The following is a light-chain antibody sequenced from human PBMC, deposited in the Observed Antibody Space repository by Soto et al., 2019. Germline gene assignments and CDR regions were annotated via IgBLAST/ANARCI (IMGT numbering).Light chain of an antibody. Sequence: QSALTQPASVSGSPGQSITISCTGTSTYIGRYNYVSWYQQHPGKAPKLMIYDVSNRPSGVSNRFSGSKSGNTASLTISWLQDDDEADYYCSSYTSSRTYVFGTGTKLTVL. CDR2: DVS. J-gene: IGLJ1*01. CDR1: STYIGRYNY. CDR3: SSYTSSRTYV. V-gene: IGLV2-14*03.